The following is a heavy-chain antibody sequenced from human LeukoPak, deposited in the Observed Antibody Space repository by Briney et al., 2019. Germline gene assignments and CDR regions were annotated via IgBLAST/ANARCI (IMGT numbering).Heavy chain of an antibody. CDR3: ASSILKETWIKVPAASGTNEPFDY. CDR2: INPNSGGT. D-gene: IGHD2-2*01. CDR1: GYTFTGYY. J-gene: IGHJ4*02. Sequence: GASVKVSCKASGYTFTGYYMHWVRQAPGQGLEWMGWINPNSGGTNYAQKFQGRVTTTRDTSISTAYMELSRLRSDDTAVYYCASSILKETWIKVPAASGTNEPFDYWGQGTLVTVSS. V-gene: IGHV1-2*02.